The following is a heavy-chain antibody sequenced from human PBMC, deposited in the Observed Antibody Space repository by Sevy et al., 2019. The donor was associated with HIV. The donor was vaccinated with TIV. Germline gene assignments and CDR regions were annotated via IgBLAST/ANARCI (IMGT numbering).Heavy chain of an antibody. J-gene: IGHJ3*02. V-gene: IGHV3-21*01. D-gene: IGHD2-2*01. CDR1: GFTFSSYS. CDR2: ISSSSNYI. CDR3: SRVGCSITSCPVHDAFDI. Sequence: GGSLRLSCAASGFTFSSYSMNWVRQAPGKGLEWVSSISSSSNYIYYADSVTGRFTISRDNAKNSRYLQMSSLRAEDTAVYYCSRVGCSITSCPVHDAFDIWGQGTMVTVSS.